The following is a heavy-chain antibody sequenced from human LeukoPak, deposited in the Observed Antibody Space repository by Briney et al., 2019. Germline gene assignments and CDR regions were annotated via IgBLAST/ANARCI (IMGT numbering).Heavy chain of an antibody. Sequence: SQTLSLTCAISGDSVSSNSAAWNWIRQSPSRGLEWLGRTYYRSKWYNDYAVSVKSRITINQDTSKNQFSLQLNSVTPEDTAVYYCARGYYGSGSRNRYYYYYMDVWGKGTTVTVSS. CDR3: ARGYYGSGSRNRYYYYYMDV. CDR1: GDSVSSNSAA. CDR2: TYYRSKWYN. V-gene: IGHV6-1*01. J-gene: IGHJ6*03. D-gene: IGHD3-10*01.